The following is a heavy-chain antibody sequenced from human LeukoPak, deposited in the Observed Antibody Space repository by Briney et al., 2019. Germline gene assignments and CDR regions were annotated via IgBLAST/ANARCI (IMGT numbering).Heavy chain of an antibody. D-gene: IGHD4-17*01. V-gene: IGHV1-2*02. CDR2: INPNSGGT. Sequence: GASVKVACKAYGYTFTGYYMHWVRQAPGQGLEWMGWINPNSGGTNYAQKFQGRVTMTRDTSISTAYMELSRLRSDDTAVYYCARGYGTNYYYGMDVWGQGTTVTVSS. CDR1: GYTFTGYY. J-gene: IGHJ6*02. CDR3: ARGYGTNYYYGMDV.